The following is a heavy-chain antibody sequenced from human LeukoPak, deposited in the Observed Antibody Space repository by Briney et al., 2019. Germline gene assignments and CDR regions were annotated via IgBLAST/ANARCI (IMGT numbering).Heavy chain of an antibody. CDR2: ISSSSSTI. CDR3: TKEVWPGNTGWHLFDY. Sequence: GGSLRLSCAASGFTFSNSNMNRVRQAPGKGLEWGSYISSSSSTIYYADSVKGRFIISRENAKNSLYLQMNSLRAENTARYYCTKEVWPGNTGWHLFDYWGQGILVTVSS. V-gene: IGHV3-48*01. CDR1: GFTFSNSN. J-gene: IGHJ4*02. D-gene: IGHD5-12*01.